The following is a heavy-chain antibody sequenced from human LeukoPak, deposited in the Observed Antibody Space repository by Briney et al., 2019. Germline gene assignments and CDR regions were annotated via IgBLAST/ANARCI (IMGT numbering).Heavy chain of an antibody. D-gene: IGHD6-13*01. CDR2: MNPNSGNT. CDR1: GYTFTSYD. Sequence: GASVKVSCKASGYTFTSYDINWVRQATGQGLEGMGWMNPNSGNTGYAQKFQGRVTMTRNTSISTAYMELSSLRSEDTAVYYCARQAAAGTASLVYWGQGTLVTVSS. CDR3: ARQAAAGTASLVY. J-gene: IGHJ4*02. V-gene: IGHV1-8*01.